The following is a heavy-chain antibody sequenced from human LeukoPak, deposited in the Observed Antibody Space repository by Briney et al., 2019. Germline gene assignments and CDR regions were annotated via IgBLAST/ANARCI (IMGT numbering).Heavy chain of an antibody. V-gene: IGHV4-4*09. CDR3: ARQGSSWWNWFDP. CDR1: GGSISSYY. CDR2: IYTSGST. D-gene: IGHD6-13*01. Sequence: SETLSLTCTVSGGSISSYYWSWIRQPPGKGLEWIGYIYTSGSTNYNPSLKSRVTISVDTSKNQFSLKLSSVTAADTAVYYCARQGSSWWNWFDPWGQGTLVTVSS. J-gene: IGHJ5*02.